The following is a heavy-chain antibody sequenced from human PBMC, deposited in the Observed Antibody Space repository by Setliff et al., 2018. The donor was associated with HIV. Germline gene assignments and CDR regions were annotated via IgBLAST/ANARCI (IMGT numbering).Heavy chain of an antibody. J-gene: IGHJ4*02. D-gene: IGHD3-22*01. Sequence: SETLSLTCTVSGGSISSNNDNWGWIRQPPGKVLEWIGSISHSWNTYHNPSLQSRVTISLDMSKSQFSVKRRSMCAAYTAVYYCARDPHYVDTSGYYSYIYFDCWGQGMLVTVSS. V-gene: IGHV4-39*07. CDR3: ARDPHYVDTSGYYSYIYFDC. CDR1: GGSISSNNDN. CDR2: ISHSWNT.